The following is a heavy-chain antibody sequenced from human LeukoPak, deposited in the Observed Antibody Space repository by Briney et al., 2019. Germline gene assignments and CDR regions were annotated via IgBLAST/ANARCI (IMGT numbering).Heavy chain of an antibody. Sequence: PGGSLRLSCAVSGFTFSSYWMSWVRQAPGKGLEWVANIREDGSDKYYVDSVKGRFTISRDNAKNSLYLQMNSLRAEDTAVYYCARDHLVDIVATFFDYWGQGTLVTVSS. V-gene: IGHV3-7*01. D-gene: IGHD5-12*01. CDR1: GFTFSSYW. CDR2: IREDGSDK. CDR3: ARDHLVDIVATFFDY. J-gene: IGHJ4*02.